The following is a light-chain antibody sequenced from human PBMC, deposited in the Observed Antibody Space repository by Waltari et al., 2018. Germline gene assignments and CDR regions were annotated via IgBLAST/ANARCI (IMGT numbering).Light chain of an antibody. Sequence: QSVLTQPPSVSGAPGQRVTVSCTGSRSNIGGGYDVHWYRQLPGTAPKLLIYDNNIRTSGVPDRFSGSKSATSASLAITGLQAEDEADYYCQSYDSSLSGRVFGTGTKVTVL. CDR3: QSYDSSLSGRV. J-gene: IGLJ1*01. CDR1: RSNIGGGYD. CDR2: DNN. V-gene: IGLV1-40*01.